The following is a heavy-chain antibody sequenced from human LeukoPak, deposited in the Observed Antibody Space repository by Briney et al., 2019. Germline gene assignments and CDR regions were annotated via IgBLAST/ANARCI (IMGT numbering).Heavy chain of an antibody. CDR2: IKQDGSEK. V-gene: IGHV3-7*01. D-gene: IGHD5-18*01. J-gene: IGHJ4*02. CDR1: GFTFSAYG. Sequence: GGSLRLSCAASGFTFSAYGMSWVRQSPGKGLEWVANIKQDGSEKYYVDSVKGRFTISRDNAKNSLYLQMNSLRAEDTAVYYCARDPGYSYGYYYFDYRGQGTLVTVSS. CDR3: ARDPGYSYGYYYFDY.